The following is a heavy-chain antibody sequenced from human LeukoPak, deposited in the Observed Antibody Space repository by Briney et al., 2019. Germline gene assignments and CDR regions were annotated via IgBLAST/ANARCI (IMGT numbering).Heavy chain of an antibody. CDR3: ARVASKAVPQYYFDY. Sequence: ASVKVSCKASGYTFTGYYMHWVRQAPGQGLEWMGWINPNSGGTNYAQKFQGRVTMTRDTSIGTAYMELSRLRSDDTAVYYCARVASKAVPQYYFDYWGQGTLVTVSS. CDR2: INPNSGGT. D-gene: IGHD6-19*01. CDR1: GYTFTGYY. J-gene: IGHJ4*02. V-gene: IGHV1-2*02.